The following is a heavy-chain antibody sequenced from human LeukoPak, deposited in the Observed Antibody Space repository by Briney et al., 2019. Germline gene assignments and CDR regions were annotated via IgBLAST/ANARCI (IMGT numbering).Heavy chain of an antibody. V-gene: IGHV5-51*01. CDR2: IYPGDSDT. D-gene: IGHD3-22*01. Sequence: GESLKISCKGSGYSFTSYWIGWVRQMPGKGLEWMGIIYPGDSDTRYSPSFQGQVTISADKSISTAYLQWSSLKASDTAMYYCARRAAPSGGYYYGDAFDIWGQGTMVTVSS. CDR1: GYSFTSYW. CDR3: ARRAAPSGGYYYGDAFDI. J-gene: IGHJ3*02.